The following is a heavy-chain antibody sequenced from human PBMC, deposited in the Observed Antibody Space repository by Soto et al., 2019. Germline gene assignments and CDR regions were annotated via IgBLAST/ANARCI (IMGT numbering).Heavy chain of an antibody. CDR3: AQGSGYCLAGTCYRYFDY. Sequence: DVQLLESGAGLVQPGGSLRLSCAASGFTFSNYTMAWVRQAPGRGLEWVAIISTSGFTTFYADSVKGRFTISRDNSKDTVFLQMNSLRAEDTAVYYCAQGSGYCLAGTCYRYFDYWGQGNLVTVSS. CDR1: GFTFSNYT. CDR2: ISTSGFTT. D-gene: IGHD2-15*01. V-gene: IGHV3-23*01. J-gene: IGHJ4*02.